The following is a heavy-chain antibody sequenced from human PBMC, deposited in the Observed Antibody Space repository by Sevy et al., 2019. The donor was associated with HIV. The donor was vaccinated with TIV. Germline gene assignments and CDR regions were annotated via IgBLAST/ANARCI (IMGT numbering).Heavy chain of an antibody. CDR3: ARDYSRRPGWFDP. D-gene: IGHD6-13*01. CDR2: IYSSGTI. V-gene: IGHV3-53*01. J-gene: IGHJ5*02. CDR1: GFDVSNNY. Sequence: GGSLRLSCAGSGFDVSNNYMSWVRQAPGKGLEWVSIIYSSGTIYYADSVKGRFTISRDKSKNTVYLQMSSLRADDTAFYHCARDYSRRPGWFDPWGQGTLVTVSS.